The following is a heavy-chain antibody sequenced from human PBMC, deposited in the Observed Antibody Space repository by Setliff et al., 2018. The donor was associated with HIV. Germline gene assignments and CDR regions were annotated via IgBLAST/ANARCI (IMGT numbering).Heavy chain of an antibody. CDR3: ARDDGFDI. V-gene: IGHV1-2*06. CDR2: INPNSGGT. J-gene: IGHJ3*02. Sequence: ASVKVSCKASGYTFNTYYIHWVRQAPGQGLEWIGRINPNSGGTNYAQKFQGRVSMTRDTSIGTAYMELSRLRSDDTAVYYCARDDGFDIWGQGTMVTVSS. CDR1: GYTFNTYY.